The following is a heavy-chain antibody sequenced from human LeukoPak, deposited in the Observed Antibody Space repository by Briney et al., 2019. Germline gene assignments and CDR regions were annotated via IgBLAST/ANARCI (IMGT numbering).Heavy chain of an antibody. CDR2: ISSAGTT. V-gene: IGHV3-66*01. CDR3: ARDLEAANTYYFDY. CDR1: GFTASSNY. J-gene: IGHJ4*02. Sequence: GGSLRLSCAASGFTASSNYMSWVRQAPGKGLEWGSIISSAGTTYYADSVKGRFTISRDNSKNTVYLQVNSLRDEDTAVYYCARDLEAANTYYFDYWGQGTMVTVSS. D-gene: IGHD6-13*01.